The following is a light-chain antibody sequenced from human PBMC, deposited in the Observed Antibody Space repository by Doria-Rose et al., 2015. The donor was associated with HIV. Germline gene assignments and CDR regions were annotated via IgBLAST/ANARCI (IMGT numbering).Light chain of an antibody. Sequence: TQSPLALSVTPGQSASISCRSSQSLVNSDGKTYLYWYLQKPGQSPQLLIYEVSNRFSGVPDRFSGSGSGTDFTLKISRVEPEDFGVYYCMQTILLPFTFGPGTTVDIK. J-gene: IGKJ3*01. CDR2: EVS. V-gene: IGKV2D-29*02. CDR1: QSLVNSDGKTY. CDR3: MQTILLPFT.